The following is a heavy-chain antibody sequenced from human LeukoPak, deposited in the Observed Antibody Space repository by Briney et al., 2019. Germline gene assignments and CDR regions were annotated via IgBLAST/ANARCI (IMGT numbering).Heavy chain of an antibody. D-gene: IGHD3-22*01. CDR1: GESIRSSNW. CDR3: AREPSPPYYYDSSSYYYYYMDV. Sequence: SETLSLTCAVSGESIRSSNWWSWVRQPPGKGLEWIGEIYHSGTTNYNPSLKSRVTISMDTSMNQFSLNLKFVTAADTAVYYCAREPSPPYYYDSSSYYYYYMDVWGKGTTVTVSS. J-gene: IGHJ6*03. V-gene: IGHV4-4*02. CDR2: IYHSGTT.